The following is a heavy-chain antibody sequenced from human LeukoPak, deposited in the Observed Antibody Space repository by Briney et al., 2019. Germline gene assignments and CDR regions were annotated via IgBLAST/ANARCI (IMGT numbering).Heavy chain of an antibody. CDR2: ISSSSSYI. D-gene: IGHD2-2*01. Sequence: GGSLRLSCAASGFTFSSYSMNWVRQAPGKGLEWVSSISSSSSYIYYADSVKGRFTISRDNAKNSLYLQMNSLRAEDTAVYYCARVDCSSTSCPVEGMDVWGQGTTVTVSS. J-gene: IGHJ6*02. V-gene: IGHV3-21*01. CDR3: ARVDCSSTSCPVEGMDV. CDR1: GFTFSSYS.